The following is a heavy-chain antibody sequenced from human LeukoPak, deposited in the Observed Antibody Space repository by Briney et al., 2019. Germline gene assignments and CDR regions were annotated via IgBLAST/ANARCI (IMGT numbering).Heavy chain of an antibody. Sequence: GGSLRLSCAASGLTFSSYSMNWVRQAPGEGLEWVSYISGSSGTIYYADAVKGRFTIYRDNAKNSLYLQMNSLRAEDTAVYYCARRSEFGVLYYMDVWGKGTTVTVSS. CDR3: ARRSEFGVLYYMDV. J-gene: IGHJ6*03. V-gene: IGHV3-48*01. D-gene: IGHD3-16*01. CDR1: GLTFSSYS. CDR2: ISGSSGTI.